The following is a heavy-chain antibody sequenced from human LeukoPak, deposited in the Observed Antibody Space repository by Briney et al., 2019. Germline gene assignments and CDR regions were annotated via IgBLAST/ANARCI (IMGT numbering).Heavy chain of an antibody. CDR2: IWYDGSNK. CDR1: GFIFSTYG. J-gene: IGHJ4*02. V-gene: IGHV3-33*01. CDR3: VREKSGYTNGWYLFDY. D-gene: IGHD6-19*01. Sequence: PGGSLKLSCEASGFIFSTYGMHWVRQAPGKGLEWVAVIWYDGSNKYYADSVKGRFTISSDNSKNTLYLQMSSLRAEDTAVYYCVREKSGYTNGWYLFDYWGQGTLVTVSS.